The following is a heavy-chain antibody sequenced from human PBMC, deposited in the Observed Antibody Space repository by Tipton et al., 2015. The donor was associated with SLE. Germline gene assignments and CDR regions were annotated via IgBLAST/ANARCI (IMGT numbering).Heavy chain of an antibody. D-gene: IGHD6-6*01. V-gene: IGHV4-31*03. CDR2: IYYSGST. J-gene: IGHJ2*01. CDR1: GGSISSGGYY. Sequence: TLSLTCTVSGGSISSGGYYWSWIRQHPGKGLEWSGYIYYSGSTYYNPSLKSRVTISVDTSKNQFSLKLSSVTAADTAVYYCARMWRAARGYFDRWGRGTLVTVSS. CDR3: ARMWRAARGYFDR.